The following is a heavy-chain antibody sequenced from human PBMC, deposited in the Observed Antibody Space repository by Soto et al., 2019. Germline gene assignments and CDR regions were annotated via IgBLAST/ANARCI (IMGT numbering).Heavy chain of an antibody. CDR3: AKSRVFIGAIVTLLDS. J-gene: IGHJ4*02. CDR2: ISNNGDTA. CDR1: GFTFSSYA. D-gene: IGHD3-16*02. V-gene: IGHV3-23*01. Sequence: EVQLLESGGGLVQPGGSLTLSCATSGFTFSSYAMVWVRQAAEKGLEWVASISNNGDTAYYADSVKGRFTISRGNSENTLYLQMNGLRADDTALYFCAKSRVFIGAIVTLLDSWGQGPQATVSS.